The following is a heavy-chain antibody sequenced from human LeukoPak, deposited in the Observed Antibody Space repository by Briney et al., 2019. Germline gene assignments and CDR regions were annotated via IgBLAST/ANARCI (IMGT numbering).Heavy chain of an antibody. D-gene: IGHD4-17*01. CDR1: GFTFSSYA. J-gene: IGHJ3*01. Sequence: GGSLRLSCAASGFTFSSYAMSWVRQAPGKGLEWVALISYDGSNNYHADSVKGRFTISRDNSKKKLYLQMNSLRAEDTAIYYCAKDRQRVAYGGAFDLWGQGTMVTVSS. V-gene: IGHV3-30*04. CDR3: AKDRQRVAYGGAFDL. CDR2: ISYDGSNN.